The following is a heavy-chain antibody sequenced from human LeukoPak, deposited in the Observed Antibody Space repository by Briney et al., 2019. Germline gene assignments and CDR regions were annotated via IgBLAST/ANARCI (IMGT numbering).Heavy chain of an antibody. V-gene: IGHV4-34*01. J-gene: IGHJ3*02. CDR1: GGSFSGYY. Sequence: SETRSLTCAVYGGSFSGYYWSWIHQPPGKGLEWLGEINHSGSTNYNPSLKSRVTISVVTSKNQFSLKLSSVTAADTAVYYCARAQKYYYDSSGYPIDAFVIWGQGTMVTVSS. CDR2: INHSGST. D-gene: IGHD3-22*01. CDR3: ARAQKYYYDSSGYPIDAFVI.